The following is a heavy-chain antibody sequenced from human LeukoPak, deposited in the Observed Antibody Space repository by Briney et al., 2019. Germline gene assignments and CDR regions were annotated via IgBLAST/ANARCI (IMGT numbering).Heavy chain of an antibody. V-gene: IGHV5-51*01. J-gene: IGHJ4*02. CDR3: ARLPAFGGNSAYFDF. Sequence: GESLKISCRASGYGFTNYWIAWERQMPGKGLEWMGTIYPYDSDTRYSPSFQGQVTLSADKSITTAFLQWSSLKASDTAIYYCARLPAFGGNSAYFDFWAQGTLVTVSS. D-gene: IGHD2-21*02. CDR1: GYGFTNYW. CDR2: IYPYDSDT.